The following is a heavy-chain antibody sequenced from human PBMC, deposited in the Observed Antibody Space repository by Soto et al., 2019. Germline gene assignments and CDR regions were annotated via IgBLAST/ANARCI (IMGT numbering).Heavy chain of an antibody. Sequence: GALRLSCAASGFTFSSYAMSWVRQAPGKGLEWVSAISGSGGSTYYADSVKGRFTISRDNSKNTLYLQMNSLRAEDTAVYYCAKVSSSVVAATPYWFDPWGQGTLVTVSS. J-gene: IGHJ5*02. CDR3: AKVSSSVVAATPYWFDP. D-gene: IGHD2-15*01. CDR2: ISGSGGST. V-gene: IGHV3-23*01. CDR1: GFTFSSYA.